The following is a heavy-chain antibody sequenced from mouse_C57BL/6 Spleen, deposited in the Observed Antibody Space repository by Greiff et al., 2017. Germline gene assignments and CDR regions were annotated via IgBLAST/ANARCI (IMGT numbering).Heavy chain of an antibody. V-gene: IGHV1-69*01. D-gene: IGHD3-2*02. CDR2: IDPSDSYT. CDR1: GYTFTSYW. Sequence: QVQLQQPGAELVMPGASVKLSCKASGYTFTSYWMHWVKQRPGQGLEWIGEIDPSDSYTNYKQKFKGKSTLTVDKSSSTAYMQLSSLTSEDSAVYYCARGQLRLPNYFDYWGQGTTLTVSS. J-gene: IGHJ2*01. CDR3: ARGQLRLPNYFDY.